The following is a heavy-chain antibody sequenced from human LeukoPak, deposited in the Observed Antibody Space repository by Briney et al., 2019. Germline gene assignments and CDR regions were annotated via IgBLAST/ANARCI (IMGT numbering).Heavy chain of an antibody. CDR1: GGTFSSYA. D-gene: IGHD2-2*01. J-gene: IGHJ4*02. Sequence: GASVKVSCKASGGTFSSYAISWVRQAPGQGLEWMGGIIPIFGTANYAQKFQGRVTITADESTSTACMELSSLRSEDTAVYYCATQRLVVPAATPYYFDYWGQGTLVTVSS. CDR2: IIPIFGTA. V-gene: IGHV1-69*13. CDR3: ATQRLVVPAATPYYFDY.